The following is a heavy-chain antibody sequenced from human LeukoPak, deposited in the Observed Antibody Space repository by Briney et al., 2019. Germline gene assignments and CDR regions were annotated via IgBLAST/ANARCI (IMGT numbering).Heavy chain of an antibody. J-gene: IGHJ6*02. CDR3: ARASQDYYYGMDV. CDR1: RGSISSGGYY. Sequence: PSETLSLTCTVSRGSISSGGYYWTWLRQHPGKGLEWNGYIYYSARTYYNPSPQSRVTIPVATSKNQCSMKLSSVTAADTAVYYCARASQDYYYGMDVWGQGTTVTVSS. CDR2: IYYSART. V-gene: IGHV4-31*03.